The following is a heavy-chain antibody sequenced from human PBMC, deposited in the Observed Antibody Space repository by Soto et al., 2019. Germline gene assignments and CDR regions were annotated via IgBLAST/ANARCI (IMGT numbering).Heavy chain of an antibody. CDR1: GFTFSSYS. CDR2: ISSSSSTI. V-gene: IGHV3-48*01. CDR3: ARDLLNDYIWGSYRPRANAFDI. Sequence: GGSLRLSCAASGFTFSSYSMNWVRQAPGKGLEWVSYISSSSSTIYYADSVKGRFTISRDNAKNSLYLQMNSLRAEDTAVYYCARDLLNDYIWGSYRPRANAFDIWGQGTMVTVSS. J-gene: IGHJ3*02. D-gene: IGHD3-16*02.